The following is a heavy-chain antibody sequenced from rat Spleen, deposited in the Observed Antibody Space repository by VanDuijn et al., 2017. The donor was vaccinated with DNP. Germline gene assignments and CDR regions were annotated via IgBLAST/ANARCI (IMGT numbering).Heavy chain of an antibody. D-gene: IGHD1-11*01. J-gene: IGHJ2*01. V-gene: IGHV5-25*01. CDR3: AKGPNYGGWSDYFDY. Sequence: EVQLVESGGGLVQPGRSLKLSCAASGFTFSNYDMAWVRQAPTKGLEWVASISTSGGSTYYRDSVKGRFTVSRDNAKSTLYLQMDSLRSEDTATYYCAKGPNYGGWSDYFDYWGQGVMVTVSS. CDR1: GFTFSNYD. CDR2: ISTSGGST.